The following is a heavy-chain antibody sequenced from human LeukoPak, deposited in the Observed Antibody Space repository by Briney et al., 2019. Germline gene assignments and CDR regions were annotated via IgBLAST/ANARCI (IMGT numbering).Heavy chain of an antibody. CDR1: GFTFSSYG. CDR2: ISGSSSTI. Sequence: GGSLRLSYAASGFTFSSYGMHWVRQAPGKGLEWVSYISGSSSTIYYADSVRGRFTVSRDNAKNSLYLQMDSLRAEDTAVYYCARRDSSGFWGQGTLVTVSS. CDR3: ARRDSSGF. J-gene: IGHJ4*02. V-gene: IGHV3-48*01. D-gene: IGHD3-22*01.